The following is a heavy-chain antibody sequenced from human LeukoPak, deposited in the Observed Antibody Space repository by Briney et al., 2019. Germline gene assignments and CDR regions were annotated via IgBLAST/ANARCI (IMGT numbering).Heavy chain of an antibody. CDR3: AKRGGSGYYFDY. D-gene: IGHD3-3*01. CDR2: ISGSGGST. V-gene: IGHV3-23*01. Sequence: PGGSLRLSCAASGFTFSSYWMSWVRQAPGKGLEWVSAISGSGGSTYYADSVKGRFTISRDNPKNTLYLQMNSLRAEDTAVYYCAKRGGSGYYFDYWGQGTLVTVSS. CDR1: GFTFSSYW. J-gene: IGHJ4*02.